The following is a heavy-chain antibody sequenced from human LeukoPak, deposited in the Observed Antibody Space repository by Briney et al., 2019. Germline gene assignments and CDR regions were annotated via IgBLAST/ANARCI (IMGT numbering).Heavy chain of an antibody. D-gene: IGHD3-16*01. V-gene: IGHV3-7*03. CDR3: ARGGGLDV. Sequence: GGSLRLSCAASGFTFSSYWMNWARQAPGKGLEWVASINHNGNVNYYVDSVKGRFAISRDNAKNSLYLQMSNLRAEDTAVYFCARGGGLDVWGQGATVTVSS. CDR1: GFTFSSYW. CDR2: INHNGNVN. J-gene: IGHJ6*02.